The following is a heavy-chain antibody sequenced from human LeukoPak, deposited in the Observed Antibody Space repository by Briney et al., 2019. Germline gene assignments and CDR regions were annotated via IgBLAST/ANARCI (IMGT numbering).Heavy chain of an antibody. J-gene: IGHJ4*02. CDR1: GGSISSGGYS. CDR2: IYHSGST. Sequence: SETPSLTCAVSGGSISSGGYSWSWIRQPPGKGLEWIRYIYHSGSTYYNPSLKSRVTISVDRSKNQFSLKLSSVTAADTAVYYCARDNYSYGLDYWGQGTLVTVSS. V-gene: IGHV4-30-2*01. D-gene: IGHD5-18*01. CDR3: ARDNYSYGLDY.